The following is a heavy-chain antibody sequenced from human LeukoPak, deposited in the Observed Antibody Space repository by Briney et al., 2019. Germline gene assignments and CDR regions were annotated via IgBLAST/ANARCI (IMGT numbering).Heavy chain of an antibody. CDR3: ARGGMYYDFWSGYSDYYYYMDV. J-gene: IGHJ6*03. CDR2: IYYSGST. V-gene: IGHV4-59*01. D-gene: IGHD3-3*01. Sequence: SETLSLTCTVSGGSISSYYWSWIRQPPGKGLEWIGYIYYSGSTNYNPSLKSRVPISVDTSKNQFSLKLSSVTAADTAVYYCARGGMYYDFWSGYSDYYYYMDVWGKGTTATVSS. CDR1: GGSISSYY.